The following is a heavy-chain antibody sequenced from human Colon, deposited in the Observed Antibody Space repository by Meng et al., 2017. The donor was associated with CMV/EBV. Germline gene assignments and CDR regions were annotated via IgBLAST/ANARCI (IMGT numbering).Heavy chain of an antibody. V-gene: IGHV3-30-3*01. CDR1: GFTFSSYA. CDR2: ISYDGSNK. CDR3: ARTRSTSNHGMDV. Sequence: GESLKISCAASGFTFSSYAMHWVRQAPGKGLGWVAVISYDGSNKYYADSVKGRFTISRDNSKTTLYLQMNSLRAEDTAVYYCARTRSTSNHGMDVWGQGTTVTVSS. D-gene: IGHD1-1*01. J-gene: IGHJ6*02.